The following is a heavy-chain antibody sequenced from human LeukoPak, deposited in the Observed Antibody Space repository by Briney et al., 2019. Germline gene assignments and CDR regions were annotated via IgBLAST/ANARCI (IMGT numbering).Heavy chain of an antibody. CDR2: INSDGSST. Sequence: PGGSLRLSCAASGFTFTSHWMHWVRQAPGKGPVWVSRINSDGSSTSYADSVKGRFTISRDNAKNTLYLQMNSLRAEDTAVYYCARGVWLAHWGQGTLVTVSS. CDR1: GFTFTSHW. CDR3: ARGVWLAH. V-gene: IGHV3-74*01. J-gene: IGHJ4*02. D-gene: IGHD6-19*01.